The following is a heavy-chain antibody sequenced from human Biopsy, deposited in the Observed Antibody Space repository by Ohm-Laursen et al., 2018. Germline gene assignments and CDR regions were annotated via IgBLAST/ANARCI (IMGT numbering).Heavy chain of an antibody. CDR2: ISPSGATT. V-gene: IGHV1-46*01. CDR1: GNTFATYP. Sequence: SVKVSCKTSGNTFATYPTQWVRQAPGQGLEWMGVISPSGATTSFSQKFQGRITMTRDTSTGTVYMDLNSLGSEDTAVYYCARAGVGSDGTDSYYYGMDVWGPGTTVTVSS. D-gene: IGHD5-24*01. CDR3: ARAGVGSDGTDSYYYGMDV. J-gene: IGHJ6*02.